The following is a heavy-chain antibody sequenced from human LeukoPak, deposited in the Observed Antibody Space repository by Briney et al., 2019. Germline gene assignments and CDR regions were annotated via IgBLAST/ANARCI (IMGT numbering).Heavy chain of an antibody. J-gene: IGHJ4*02. CDR3: AARLRGYCSSTSCYAFDY. CDR2: FGPEDGET. V-gene: IGHV1-24*01. Sequence: GASVKVSCKVSGYTLTELSMHWVRQAPGKGLEWMGGFGPEDGETIYAQKFQGRVTMTEDTSTDTAYMELSSLRSEDTAVYYCAARLRGYCSSTSCYAFDYWGQGTLVTVSS. D-gene: IGHD2-2*01. CDR1: GYTLTELS.